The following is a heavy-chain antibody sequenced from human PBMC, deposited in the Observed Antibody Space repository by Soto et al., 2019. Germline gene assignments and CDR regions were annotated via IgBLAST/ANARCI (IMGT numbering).Heavy chain of an antibody. D-gene: IGHD6-13*01. Sequence: ASVKVSCKASGYTFTSYGISWVRQAPGQGLEWMGWISAYNGNTNYAQKLQGRVTMTTDTSTSTAYMELRSLRSDDTAVCYCARLGWQQLVKNYGMDVWGQGTTVTVSS. CDR1: GYTFTSYG. CDR3: ARLGWQQLVKNYGMDV. J-gene: IGHJ6*02. CDR2: ISAYNGNT. V-gene: IGHV1-18*01.